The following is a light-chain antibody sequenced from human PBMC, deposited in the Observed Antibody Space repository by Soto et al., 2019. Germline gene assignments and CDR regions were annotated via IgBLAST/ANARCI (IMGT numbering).Light chain of an antibody. Sequence: EVVLTQSPATLSVSPGEGVTLSCRASQSVSSNLAWYQQKPGQAPRLLIYGASTRATGIPARFSGSGSGTEFTLTISSLQSEDFAVYYCQQYNNWLRTFGQGTKVDI. CDR1: QSVSSN. V-gene: IGKV3-15*01. CDR2: GAS. J-gene: IGKJ1*01. CDR3: QQYNNWLRT.